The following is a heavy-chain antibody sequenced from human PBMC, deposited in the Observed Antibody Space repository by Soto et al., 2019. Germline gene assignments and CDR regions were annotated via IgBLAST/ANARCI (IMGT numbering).Heavy chain of an antibody. V-gene: IGHV4-59*01. Sequence: SETLSLTCAVYGGSFSGYYWSWIRQPPGKGLEWIGYIYYSGSTNYNPSLKSRVTISVDTSKNQFSLKLSSVTAADTAVYYCAKTNIARAFDIWGQGTMVTVSS. J-gene: IGHJ3*02. D-gene: IGHD6-6*01. CDR1: GGSFSGYY. CDR3: AKTNIARAFDI. CDR2: IYYSGST.